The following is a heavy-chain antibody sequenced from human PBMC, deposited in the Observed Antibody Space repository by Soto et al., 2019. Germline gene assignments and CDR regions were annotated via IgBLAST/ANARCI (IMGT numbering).Heavy chain of an antibody. CDR1: GFAFSRYA. V-gene: IGHV3-23*01. J-gene: IGHJ3*01. CDR3: AKCTGGGCYRGDAGDS. Sequence: EVRLLESGGGLVQPGGSLRLSCAASGFAFSRYAISWVRQAPGKGLEWVSVVTETGSSSYYTDSVRGRFTISKDNSKNTVKLQMNGLRVEDTAIDYGAKCTGGGCYRGDAGDSWGQGTMVTVS. CDR2: VTETGSSS. D-gene: IGHD2-15*01.